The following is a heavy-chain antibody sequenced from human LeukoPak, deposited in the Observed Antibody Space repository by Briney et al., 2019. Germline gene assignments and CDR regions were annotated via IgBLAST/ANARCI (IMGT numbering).Heavy chain of an antibody. Sequence: PGRSLRLSCAASGFTFSSYGMHWVRQAPGKGLEWVAVIWYDGSNKYYADSVKGRFTISRDNSKNTPYLQMNSLRAEDTAVYYCARAWCSSTSCYEIDYWGQGTLVTVSS. CDR1: GFTFSSYG. D-gene: IGHD2-2*01. CDR2: IWYDGSNK. CDR3: ARAWCSSTSCYEIDY. J-gene: IGHJ4*02. V-gene: IGHV3-33*01.